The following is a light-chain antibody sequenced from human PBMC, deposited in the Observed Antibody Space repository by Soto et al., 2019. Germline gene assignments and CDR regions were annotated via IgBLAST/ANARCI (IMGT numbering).Light chain of an antibody. J-gene: IGKJ1*01. V-gene: IGKV1-5*03. CDR1: QRISSW. CDR2: KAS. Sequence: DIQMTQSPSTLSASVGDRVTITCRASQRISSWLAWYQQKPGRAPKLLIYKASSLERGVPSRFSGSGSGTEFTLTISSLQPDDFATYYCQQYSSNPPLWTFGQGTKVEIK. CDR3: QQYSSNPPLWT.